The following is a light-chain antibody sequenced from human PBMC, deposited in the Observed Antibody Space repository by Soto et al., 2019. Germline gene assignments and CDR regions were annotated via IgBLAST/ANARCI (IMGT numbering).Light chain of an antibody. CDR2: EVT. Sequence: QSVLTQPASVSGSPGQSITISCTGTSSDVGSYNLVSWYQQHPGKAPKLMISEVTKRPSGVSNRFSGSKSGNTASPTISGLQAEDETDYYCCSYAGTSTYYVFGTGTKVTVL. V-gene: IGLV2-23*02. CDR3: CSYAGTSTYYV. CDR1: SSDVGSYNL. J-gene: IGLJ1*01.